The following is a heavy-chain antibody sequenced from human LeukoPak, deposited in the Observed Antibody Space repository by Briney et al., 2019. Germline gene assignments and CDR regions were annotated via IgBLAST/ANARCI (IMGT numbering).Heavy chain of an antibody. CDR3: ARALGWELLRYYFDY. Sequence: GGSLRLSCAASGFTFSSYSMNWVRQAPGKGLEWVSSISSSSSYIYYADTVKGRLTISRDNAKNSLYLQMNSLRAEDTAVYYCARALGWELLRYYFDYWGQGTLVTVSS. CDR1: GFTFSSYS. CDR2: ISSSSSYI. J-gene: IGHJ4*02. D-gene: IGHD1-26*01. V-gene: IGHV3-21*01.